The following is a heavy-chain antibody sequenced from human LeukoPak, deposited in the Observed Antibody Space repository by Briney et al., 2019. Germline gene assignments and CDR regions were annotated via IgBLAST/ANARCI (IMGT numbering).Heavy chain of an antibody. CDR1: GFTFSSYA. CDR3: AKDKTYAATAMVSVWFDP. CDR2: ISGSGGST. V-gene: IGHV3-23*01. Sequence: GGSLRLSCAASGFTFSSYAMSCVRQAPGKGLEWVSAISGSGGSTYYADSVKGLFTISRDNSKNTLYLQMNSLRAEDTAVYYCAKDKTYAATAMVSVWFDPWGQGTLVTVSS. J-gene: IGHJ5*02. D-gene: IGHD5-18*01.